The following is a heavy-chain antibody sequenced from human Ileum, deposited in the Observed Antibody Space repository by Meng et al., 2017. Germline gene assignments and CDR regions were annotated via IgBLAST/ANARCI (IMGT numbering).Heavy chain of an antibody. Sequence: SCAASGFTFSSYGMHWVRQAPGKGLECVAVICYDGSNKYYADSVKGRFTISRDNSKNTLYLQMNSLRAEDTAVYYCARDRVGLERRFDSYYGMDVWGQGTTVTVSS. CDR3: ARDRVGLERRFDSYYGMDV. CDR1: GFTFSSYG. D-gene: IGHD1-1*01. J-gene: IGHJ6*02. V-gene: IGHV3-33*01. CDR2: ICYDGSNK.